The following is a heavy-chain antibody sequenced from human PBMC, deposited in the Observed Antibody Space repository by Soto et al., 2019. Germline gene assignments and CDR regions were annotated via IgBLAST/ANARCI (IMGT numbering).Heavy chain of an antibody. Sequence: GGSLRLSCAASGFTFSSYAMSWVRQAPGKGLEWVSVISSSGSTYYADSVKGRFTISRDNSKNLLYLQMNSLRAEDTAIYYCAKEAAAMNYYYYYMDVWGKGTTVTVSS. J-gene: IGHJ6*03. V-gene: IGHV3-23*01. CDR3: AKEAAAMNYYYYYMDV. D-gene: IGHD2-2*01. CDR2: ISSSGST. CDR1: GFTFSSYA.